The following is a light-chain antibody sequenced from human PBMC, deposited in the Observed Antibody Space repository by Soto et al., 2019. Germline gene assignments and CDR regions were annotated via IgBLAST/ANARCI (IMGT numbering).Light chain of an antibody. V-gene: IGKV1-5*03. CDR3: QQYNSYSWT. CDR2: KAS. J-gene: IGKJ1*01. Sequence: IHRSRSPCTLSQALLDGQTVYYRASQIISSWLAWYQQKPGKAPKLLIYKASTLKSGVPSRFSGSGSGTEFTLTISSLQPDDFATYYCQQYNSYSWTFGQGTKVDIK. CDR1: QIISSW.